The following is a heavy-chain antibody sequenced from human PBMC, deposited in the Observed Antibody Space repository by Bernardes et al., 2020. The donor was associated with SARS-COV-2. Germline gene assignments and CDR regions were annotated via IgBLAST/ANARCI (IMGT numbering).Heavy chain of an antibody. D-gene: IGHD5-12*01. CDR2: INWNGGST. Sequence: GGSLRLSCAASGFTFDDYGMSWVRQAPGKGLEWVSGINWNGGSTGYADSVKGRFTISRDNAKNSLYLQMNSLRAEDTALYHCARVQPAGGLRFHYYGMDVWGQGTTVTVSS. J-gene: IGHJ6*02. CDR1: GFTFDDYG. CDR3: ARVQPAGGLRFHYYGMDV. V-gene: IGHV3-20*01.